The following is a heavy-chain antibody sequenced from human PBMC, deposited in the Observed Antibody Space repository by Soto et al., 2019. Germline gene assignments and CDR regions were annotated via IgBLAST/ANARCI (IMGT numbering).Heavy chain of an antibody. CDR1: GFTFDDYS. V-gene: IGHV3-43*01. D-gene: IGHD3-22*01. J-gene: IGHJ4*02. CDR2: ISWYGGST. CDR3: AKDLYDSSGYYDY. Sequence: PGGSLRLSCAASGFTFDDYSMHWVRQAPGKGLEWVSLISWYGGSTYYADSVKGRFTISRDNSKNTLYLQMNSLRAEDTAVYYCAKDLYDSSGYYDYWGQGTLVTVSS.